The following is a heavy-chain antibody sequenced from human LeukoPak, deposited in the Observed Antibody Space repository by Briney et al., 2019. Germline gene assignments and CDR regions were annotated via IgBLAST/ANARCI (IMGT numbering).Heavy chain of an antibody. CDR3: ARYSGYDIWDAFDI. D-gene: IGHD5-12*01. J-gene: IGHJ3*02. Sequence: PSETLSLTCTVSGGSISSYYWSWIRQPAGKGLEWIGRIYSSGSTNYNPSLKSRVTMSVDTSKNQFSLRLSSVTAADTAVYYCARYSGYDIWDAFDIWGQGTMVTVSS. CDR2: IYSSGST. V-gene: IGHV4-4*07. CDR1: GGSISSYY.